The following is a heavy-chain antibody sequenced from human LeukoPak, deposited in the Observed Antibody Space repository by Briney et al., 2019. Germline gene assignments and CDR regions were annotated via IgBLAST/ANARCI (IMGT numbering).Heavy chain of an antibody. CDR1: GYTFTGYY. Sequence: ASVKVSCKASGYTFTGYYMHWVRQAPGQGLEWMGWINPNSGGTNYAQKFQGRVTMTRDTSISTAYMELSRLRSDDTAVYYCARVKWLRENFDYWGQGTLVTVSS. CDR3: ARVKWLRENFDY. J-gene: IGHJ4*02. V-gene: IGHV1-2*02. CDR2: INPNSGGT. D-gene: IGHD5-12*01.